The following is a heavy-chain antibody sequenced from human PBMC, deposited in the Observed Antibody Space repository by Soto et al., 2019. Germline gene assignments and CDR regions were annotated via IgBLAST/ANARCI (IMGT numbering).Heavy chain of an antibody. J-gene: IGHJ5*02. Sequence: SLTCAVYGGSVNGYYWNWIRQPPGKGLEWIGEINHTGGTHYNPPLKSRVTMSVDTSKNQFSLRLSSVTAADTAIYYCATRITVFGLLIPPFDPWGQGTQVTVSS. CDR3: ATRITVFGLLIPPFDP. V-gene: IGHV4-34*01. CDR1: GGSVNGYY. CDR2: INHTGGT. D-gene: IGHD3-3*01.